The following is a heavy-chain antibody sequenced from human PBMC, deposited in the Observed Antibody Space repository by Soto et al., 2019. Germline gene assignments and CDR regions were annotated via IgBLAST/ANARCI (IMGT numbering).Heavy chain of an antibody. V-gene: IGHV3-21*06. J-gene: IGHJ4*02. CDR1: GFTFTRYS. Sequence: GGSLRLSCAASGFTFTRYSMNWVRQAPGKGLEWVSSISSTTNYIYYGDSMKGRFTISRDNAKDSLYLEMNSLRAEDTAVYYCARGSEDLTSNFDYWGQGTLVTVSS. CDR3: ARGSEDLTSNFDY. CDR2: ISSTTNYI.